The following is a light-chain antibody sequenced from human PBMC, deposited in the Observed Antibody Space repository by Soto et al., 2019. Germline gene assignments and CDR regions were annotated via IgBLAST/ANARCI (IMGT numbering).Light chain of an antibody. CDR1: SGDIGSYTY. CDR2: EVT. J-gene: IGLJ2*01. Sequence: QSALTQPASVSGSPGQSITISCTGTSGDIGSYTYVSWYQQYPGKAPKLLISEVTNRPPGVSNRFSGSKSGNTASLTISGLQAEDEAHYYCSSYTTNSPPVVFGGGTQLTV. CDR3: SSYTTNSPPVV. V-gene: IGLV2-14*01.